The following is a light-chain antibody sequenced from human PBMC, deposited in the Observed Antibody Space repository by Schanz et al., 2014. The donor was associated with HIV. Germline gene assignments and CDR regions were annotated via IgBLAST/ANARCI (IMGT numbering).Light chain of an antibody. CDR1: QIISTS. CDR3: QQYNSFSST. CDR2: GAS. Sequence: VLTQSPATLSAYPGERVTLSCRTTQIISTSLAWYQQRPGQPPRLLLYGASSRATGIPDRFSGSGSGTEFALTISSLQPDDFATYYCQQYNSFSSTFGQGTKLEIK. V-gene: IGKV3D-15*01. J-gene: IGKJ2*01.